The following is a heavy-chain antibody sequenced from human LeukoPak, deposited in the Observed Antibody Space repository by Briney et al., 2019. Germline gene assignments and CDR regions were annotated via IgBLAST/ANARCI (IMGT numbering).Heavy chain of an antibody. CDR1: AGSINSGGYY. Sequence: SQTLSLTCTVSAGSINSGGYYWNWIRRYPGKGLEWIGYIHYSGSPYHNPSLKSRVTISADTSENQFSLRLSSVTAADTAVYYCARDRSGYGVFDYWGQGTLVTVSS. D-gene: IGHD5-12*01. J-gene: IGHJ4*02. V-gene: IGHV4-31*03. CDR2: IHYSGSP. CDR3: ARDRSGYGVFDY.